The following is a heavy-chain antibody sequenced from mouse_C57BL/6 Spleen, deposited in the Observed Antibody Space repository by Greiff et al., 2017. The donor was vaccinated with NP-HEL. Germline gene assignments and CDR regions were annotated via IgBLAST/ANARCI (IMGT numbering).Heavy chain of an antibody. Sequence: EVMLVESGPELVKPGASVKIPCKASGYTFTDYNMDWVKQSHGKSLAWIGDINPNNGGTIYNQKFKGKATLTVDKSSSTAYMELRSLTSEDTAVYYCARDWEGYFDVWGTGTTVTVSS. CDR1: GYTFTDYN. J-gene: IGHJ1*03. CDR3: ARDWEGYFDV. V-gene: IGHV1-18*01. CDR2: INPNNGGT. D-gene: IGHD4-1*01.